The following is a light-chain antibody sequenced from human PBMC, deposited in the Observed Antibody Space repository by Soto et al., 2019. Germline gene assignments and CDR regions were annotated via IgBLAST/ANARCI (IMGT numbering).Light chain of an antibody. J-gene: IGKJ1*01. V-gene: IGKV3-15*01. CDR1: QSVSSN. CDR3: QQYNSWLRA. CDR2: GAS. Sequence: EIVMTQSPATLSVSPGERATLSCRASQSVSSNVAWYQQKPGQAPRLLIYGASTRATGIPARFSGSGSGTEFTLTISSLQSEDFAVYYCQQYNSWLRAFGQGTKVEIK.